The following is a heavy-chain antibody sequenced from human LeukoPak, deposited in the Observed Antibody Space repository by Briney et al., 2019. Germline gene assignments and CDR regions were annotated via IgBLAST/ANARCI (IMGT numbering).Heavy chain of an antibody. D-gene: IGHD3-22*01. CDR1: GFSFSSYE. CDR3: ARDLYGYDSSGSSPLFDY. V-gene: IGHV3-48*03. J-gene: IGHJ4*02. Sequence: GGSLRLSCAASGFSFSSYEMNWVRQAPGKGLEWVSYISSSGSTIYYADSLKGRFSISRDNAKNSLYLQMNRLRAEDTAVYYCARDLYGYDSSGSSPLFDYWGQGTLVTVSS. CDR2: ISSSGSTI.